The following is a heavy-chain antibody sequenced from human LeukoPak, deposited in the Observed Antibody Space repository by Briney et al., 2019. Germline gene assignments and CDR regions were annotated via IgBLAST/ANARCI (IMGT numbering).Heavy chain of an antibody. J-gene: IGHJ3*01. CDR3: ARTGAINAAFDV. V-gene: IGHV3-74*01. Sequence: DSVKGRFTISRDNAKNTLYLQINSLRAEDTAVYYCARTGAINAAFDVWGQGTMVTVSS.